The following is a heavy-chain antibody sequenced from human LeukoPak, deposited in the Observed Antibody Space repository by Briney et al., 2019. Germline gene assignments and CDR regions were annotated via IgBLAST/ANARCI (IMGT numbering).Heavy chain of an antibody. V-gene: IGHV3-21*01. CDR1: GFTFSSYS. Sequence: GGSLRLSCAASGFTFSSYSMNWVRQAPGKGLEWVSAISTDSSYICYADSVKGRFTTSRDNAENSLYLQMNSLRAEDTAVYYCARFSIAAARSFLDYWGQGTLVTVSS. CDR3: ARFSIAAARSFLDY. D-gene: IGHD6-13*01. CDR2: ISTDSSYI. J-gene: IGHJ4*02.